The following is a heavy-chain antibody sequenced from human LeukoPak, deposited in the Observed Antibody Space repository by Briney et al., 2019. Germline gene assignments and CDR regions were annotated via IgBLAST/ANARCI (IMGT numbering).Heavy chain of an antibody. Sequence: SETLSLTCTVSGGSISSYYWSWIRQPPGKGLEWIGYIYYSGSTNYNPSLKSRVTISVDTSKNQFSLKLSSVTAADTAVYYCARGLYYDFWSGYYTGIPPDYWGQGTLVTVSS. V-gene: IGHV4-59*01. J-gene: IGHJ4*02. CDR1: GGSISSYY. CDR3: ARGLYYDFWSGYYTGIPPDY. CDR2: IYYSGST. D-gene: IGHD3-3*01.